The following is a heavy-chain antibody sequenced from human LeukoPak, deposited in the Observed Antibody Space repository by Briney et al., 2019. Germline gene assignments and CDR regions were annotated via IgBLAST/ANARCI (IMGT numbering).Heavy chain of an antibody. D-gene: IGHD1-26*01. J-gene: IGHJ4*02. CDR1: GYTFTKYG. V-gene: IGHV1-18*01. Sequence: GASVKVSCKASGYTFTKYGVTWVRQAPGQGLEWMGRISGYNGNINYAQKFQGRVIMTIDTSTSTVYMELSRLRSDDTAVYYCATTSGYFYYWGQGTLVTVSS. CDR2: ISGYNGNI. CDR3: ATTSGYFYY.